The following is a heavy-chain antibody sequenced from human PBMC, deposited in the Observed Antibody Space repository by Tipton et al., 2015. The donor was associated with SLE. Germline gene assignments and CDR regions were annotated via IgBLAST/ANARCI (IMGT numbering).Heavy chain of an antibody. Sequence: TLSLTCAVSGGSISSDGYSWSWIRQPPGKGLEWIGYIYHSGSTYYNPSLKSRVTISVDRSKNQFSLKLSSVTAADTAVYYCARGRLGDSQHHFDYWGQGTLVTVSS. D-gene: IGHD1-26*01. V-gene: IGHV4-30-2*01. J-gene: IGHJ4*02. CDR3: ARGRLGDSQHHFDY. CDR1: GGSISSDGYS. CDR2: IYHSGST.